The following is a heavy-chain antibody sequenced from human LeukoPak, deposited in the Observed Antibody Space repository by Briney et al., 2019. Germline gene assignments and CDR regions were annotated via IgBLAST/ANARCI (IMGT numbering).Heavy chain of an antibody. CDR2: IRSKAYRGTT. CDR3: SRGPIQLWVHNGVDV. J-gene: IGHJ6*02. CDR1: GFNFGDHA. D-gene: IGHD5-18*01. V-gene: IGHV3-49*04. Sequence: PGGSRRLSCTTSGFNFGDHAMTWVRQAPGKGLEWVGFIRSKAYRGTTEYAASVKGRFTISRDDSKSVVYLQMNSLKSEDTAVYYCSRGPIQLWVHNGVDVWGQGTTVTVSS.